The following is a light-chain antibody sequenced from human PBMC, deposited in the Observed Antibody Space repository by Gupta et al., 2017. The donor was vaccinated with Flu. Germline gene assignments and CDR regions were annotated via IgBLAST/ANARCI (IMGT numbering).Light chain of an antibody. CDR3: RQYNIRRLWT. CDR1: ESVYTN. CDR2: GAS. J-gene: IGKJ1*01. Sequence: ATLSVSPGEGATLSCRASESVYTNLAWYQQKPGRAPRIGIYGASTRAADSPDRCTGSGCGTEFTLTISSLQSEDFAVFYCRQYNIRRLWTFGQGTKVEIK. V-gene: IGKV3-15*01.